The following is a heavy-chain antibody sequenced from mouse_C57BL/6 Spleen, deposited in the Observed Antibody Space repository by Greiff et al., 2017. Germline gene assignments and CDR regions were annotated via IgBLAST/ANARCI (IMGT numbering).Heavy chain of an antibody. CDR2: ISSGGDYI. CDR1: GFTFSSYA. D-gene: IGHD2-12*01. V-gene: IGHV5-9-1*02. CDR3: TRDRDRDSPYYFDY. Sequence: EVQRVESGEGLVKPGGSLKLSCAASGFTFSSYAMSWVRQTPEKRLEWVAYISSGGDYIYYADTVKGRFTISRDNARNTLYLQMSSLKSEDTAMYYCTRDRDRDSPYYFDYWGQGTTLTVSS. J-gene: IGHJ2*01.